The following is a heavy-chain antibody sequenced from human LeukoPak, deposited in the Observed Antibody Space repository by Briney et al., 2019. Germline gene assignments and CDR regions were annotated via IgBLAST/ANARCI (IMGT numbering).Heavy chain of an antibody. J-gene: IGHJ4*02. CDR3: AREADNWNYVGRGPPFDY. CDR1: GYTFTGYY. D-gene: IGHD1-7*01. V-gene: IGHV1-2*02. Sequence: ASVKVSCKASGYTFTGYYIHWVRQAPGQGLEWMGWINPNSGNTNYAQRFQGGVTMTRDTSISTAYMELSRLRSADTAVYYCAREADNWNYVGRGPPFDYWGQGTPVTVSS. CDR2: INPNSGNT.